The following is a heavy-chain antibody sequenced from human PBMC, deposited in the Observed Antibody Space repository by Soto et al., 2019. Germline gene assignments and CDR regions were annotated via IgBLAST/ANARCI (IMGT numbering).Heavy chain of an antibody. CDR3: TTGLGQQELAFDY. Sequence: ESGGGLVKPGGSLRLSCTASGFTFNNAWLSWVRQAPGKGLEWVGRIKSKTDGGTTDYAAPVKGRFTISRDDSENMLYLQMNSLKTEYTAVYYCTTGLGQQELAFDYWGQGTLLTVSS. CDR2: IKSKTDGGTT. D-gene: IGHD6-13*01. CDR1: GFTFNNAW. J-gene: IGHJ4*02. V-gene: IGHV3-15*01.